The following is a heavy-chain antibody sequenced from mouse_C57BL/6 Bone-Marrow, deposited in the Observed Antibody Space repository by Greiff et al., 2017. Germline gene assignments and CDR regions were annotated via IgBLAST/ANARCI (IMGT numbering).Heavy chain of an antibody. Sequence: QVQLLQSGAELVQPGASVKMSCKASGYTFTTYPLEWMKQYHGKSLEWIGNFHSYYDDTKYNDKFKGQGTLTVEKSSTTVSFDLSRLTSAASAVYYCSRGYYGSLDYWGQGTTLTVSS. J-gene: IGHJ2*01. V-gene: IGHV1-47*01. D-gene: IGHD1-1*01. CDR2: FHSYYDDT. CDR1: GYTFTTYP. CDR3: SRGYYGSLDY.